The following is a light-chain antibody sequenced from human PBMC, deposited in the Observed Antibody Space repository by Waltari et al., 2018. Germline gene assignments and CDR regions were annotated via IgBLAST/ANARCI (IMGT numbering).Light chain of an antibody. CDR1: QSVNTK. V-gene: IGKV3-11*01. Sequence: EIVLTQSPATLSLSTGQGANLSCRASQSVNTKLAWYQQKPGQAPRLLIYDASNRATGIPGRFSGRGSGTDFTLTISSLEPEDFAVYYCQQRSNWPPMYTFGQGTKLEIK. CDR2: DAS. CDR3: QQRSNWPPMYT. J-gene: IGKJ2*01.